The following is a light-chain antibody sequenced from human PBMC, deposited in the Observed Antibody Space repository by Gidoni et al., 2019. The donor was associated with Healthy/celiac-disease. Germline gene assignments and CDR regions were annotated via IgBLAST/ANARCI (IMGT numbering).Light chain of an antibody. CDR3: SAWDSSLSAWV. CDR2: RNN. V-gene: IGLV10-54*01. CDR1: SNNVGNQG. J-gene: IGLJ3*02. Sequence: QAGLTQPPSVSKGLRQTATLTCTGNSNNVGNQGAAWLQQHQGHPPKLLSYRNNKRPSGISERLSASRSGNTASLTITGLQPEDEADYYCSAWDSSLSAWVFGGGTKLTV.